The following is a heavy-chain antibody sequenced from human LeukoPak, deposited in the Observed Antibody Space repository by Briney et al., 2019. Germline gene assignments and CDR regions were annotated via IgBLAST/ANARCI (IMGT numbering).Heavy chain of an antibody. V-gene: IGHV3-74*01. J-gene: IGHJ4*02. D-gene: IGHD6-13*01. Sequence: GGSLRLSCAASGFTFSDYWMHWVRQAPGKGLVWVSRIKSDGSSTSYADSVKGRFTITRDSAKNTLYLQMNSLRAEDTAVYYCARGQPGVAAAGNLDYWGQGTLVTVSS. CDR2: IKSDGSST. CDR1: GFTFSDYW. CDR3: ARGQPGVAAAGNLDY.